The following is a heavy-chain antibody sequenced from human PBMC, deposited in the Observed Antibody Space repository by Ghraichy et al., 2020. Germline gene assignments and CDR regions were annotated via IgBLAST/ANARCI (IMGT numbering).Heavy chain of an antibody. J-gene: IGHJ5*02. Sequence: ASVKVSCKASGYTFTGYYIHWVRQAPGQGLEWMGWINPNSGGTIYAQKFQGRVTMTRDTSITTAYMELSSLRSDDTAVYYCARVSYYCSGGNCYLSAWGQGTLVTVSS. CDR1: GYTFTGYY. V-gene: IGHV1-2*02. CDR3: ARVSYYCSGGNCYLSA. D-gene: IGHD2-15*01. CDR2: INPNSGGT.